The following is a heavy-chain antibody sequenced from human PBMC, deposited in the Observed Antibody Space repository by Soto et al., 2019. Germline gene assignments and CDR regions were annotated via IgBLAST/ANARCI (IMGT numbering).Heavy chain of an antibody. J-gene: IGHJ6*02. CDR1: GGSISSGDYS. Sequence: PSETLSLTCTVSGGSISSGDYSWSWIRQPPGKGLEWIGYIYYSGSTYYNPSLKSRVTISVDTSKNQFSLKLSSVTAADTAVYYCAREECYSSWGDYYYGMDVWGQGTTVTVSS. D-gene: IGHD6-6*01. CDR2: IYYSGST. V-gene: IGHV4-30-4*01. CDR3: AREECYSSWGDYYYGMDV.